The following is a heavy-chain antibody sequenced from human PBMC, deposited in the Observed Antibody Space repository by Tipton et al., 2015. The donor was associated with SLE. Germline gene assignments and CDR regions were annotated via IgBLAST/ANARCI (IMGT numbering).Heavy chain of an antibody. CDR1: GFLVSSYA. J-gene: IGHJ5*02. Sequence: GSLRLSCAASGFLVSSYAMTWVRQTPQKGLEWVSTININGVDTYYSDSVRGRFTIPRDNSLNTLYLQMSSLRGEDTAIYFCAKESPWEESWGQGALVTVSS. V-gene: IGHV3-23*01. CDR2: ININGVDT. D-gene: IGHD1-26*01. CDR3: AKESPWEES.